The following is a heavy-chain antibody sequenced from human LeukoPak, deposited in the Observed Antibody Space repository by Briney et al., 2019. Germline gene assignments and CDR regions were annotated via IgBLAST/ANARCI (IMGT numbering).Heavy chain of an antibody. CDR1: GGSISSGSYY. D-gene: IGHD3-22*01. V-gene: IGHV4-61*02. CDR3: ARARHYYDSSGCFDY. Sequence: SSQTLSLTCTVSGGSISSGSYYWSWIRQPAGKGLEWIGRIYTSGSTNYNPSLKSRVTISVDKPKNQFSLKLSSVTAADTAVYYCARARHYYDSSGCFDYWGQGTLVTVSS. CDR2: IYTSGST. J-gene: IGHJ4*02.